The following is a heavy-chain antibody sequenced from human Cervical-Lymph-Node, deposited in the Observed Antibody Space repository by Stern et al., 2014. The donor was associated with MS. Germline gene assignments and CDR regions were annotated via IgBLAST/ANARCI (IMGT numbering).Heavy chain of an antibody. V-gene: IGHV1-69*01. CDR3: ARHQGGVSAF. J-gene: IGHJ4*02. D-gene: IGHD2-8*01. CDR2: ITPLVGAA. CDR1: GDSFNNFD. Sequence: QVQLVQSGAEVKKPGSSVKVSCTASGDSFNNFDIGWVRQAPGQGPEWLGGITPLVGAANYEPRLQGRVTFTADASTRTTYKVLGRLTSEDTAIYYCARHQGGVSAFWGQGTLVTVSS.